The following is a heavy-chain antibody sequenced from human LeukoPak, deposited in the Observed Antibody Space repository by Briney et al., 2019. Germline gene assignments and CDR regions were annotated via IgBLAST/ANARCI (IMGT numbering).Heavy chain of an antibody. D-gene: IGHD3-10*01. Sequence: GGSLRLSCAASGFTFNTYWMHWVRHAPGKGLVWVSRINTDGSSTSYADSVKGRFTISRDNAKNTLYLQMNSLRAEDTAVYYCARVSTMVRGVIIDPYFDYWGQGTLVTVSS. CDR1: GFTFNTYW. CDR3: ARVSTMVRGVIIDPYFDY. J-gene: IGHJ4*02. V-gene: IGHV3-74*01. CDR2: INTDGSST.